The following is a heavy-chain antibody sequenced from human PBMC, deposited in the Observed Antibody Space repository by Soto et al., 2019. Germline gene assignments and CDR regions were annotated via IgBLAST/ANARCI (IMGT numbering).Heavy chain of an antibody. V-gene: IGHV3-23*01. CDR2: ISGSGGST. CDR3: AILPKVRLHNNENVDY. D-gene: IGHD5-18*01. Sequence: EVQLLESGGGLVQPGGSLRLSCAASGFTFSSYAMSWVRQAPGKGLEWVSAISGSGGSTYYADSVKGRFTISRDNSKNTLYLQMNSLRAEDTAVYYCAILPKVRLHNNENVDYWGQGTLVTVSS. CDR1: GFTFSSYA. J-gene: IGHJ4*02.